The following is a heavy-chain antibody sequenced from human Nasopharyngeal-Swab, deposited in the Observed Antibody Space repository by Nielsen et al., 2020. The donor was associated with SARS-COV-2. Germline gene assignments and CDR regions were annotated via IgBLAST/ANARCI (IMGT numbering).Heavy chain of an antibody. J-gene: IGHJ1*01. CDR1: GFAVSSNY. Sequence: GGSRRLSCAASGFAVSSNYMSWVRQAPGKGLEWVSVIYSGGSTYYADSVKGRFTISRDNSKNTLYLQMNSLRAEDTAVYYCARDAAEYFQHWGQGTLVTVSS. CDR3: ARDAAEYFQH. V-gene: IGHV3-53*01. CDR2: IYSGGST.